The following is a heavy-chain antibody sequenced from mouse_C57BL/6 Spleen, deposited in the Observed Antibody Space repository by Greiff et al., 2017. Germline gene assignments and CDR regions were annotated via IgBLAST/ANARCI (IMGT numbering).Heavy chain of an antibody. V-gene: IGHV1-82*01. CDR1: GFAFSSSW. J-gene: IGHJ1*03. Sequence: VKLQQSGPELVQPGASVKISCTASGFAFSSSWMNWVQQRPGKGLEWIGRIYPGDGDTNSNGKFKGKATLTGYKSSSTAYMQLSSLTSEDSAVYFCARYYYGSSYWYFDVWGTGTTVTVSS. CDR2: IYPGDGDT. D-gene: IGHD1-1*01. CDR3: ARYYYGSSYWYFDV.